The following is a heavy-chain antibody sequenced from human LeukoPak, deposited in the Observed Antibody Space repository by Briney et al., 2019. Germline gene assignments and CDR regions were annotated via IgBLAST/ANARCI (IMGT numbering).Heavy chain of an antibody. Sequence: SVKVSCKASGYTFSSYGISWVRQAPGQGLEWMGGIIPIFGTANYAQKFQGRVTITADESTGTAYMELSSLRSEDTAVYYCARNLRWLQYNFDYWGQGTLVTVSS. J-gene: IGHJ4*02. V-gene: IGHV1-69*13. CDR2: IIPIFGTA. CDR1: GYTFSSYG. CDR3: ARNLRWLQYNFDY. D-gene: IGHD5-24*01.